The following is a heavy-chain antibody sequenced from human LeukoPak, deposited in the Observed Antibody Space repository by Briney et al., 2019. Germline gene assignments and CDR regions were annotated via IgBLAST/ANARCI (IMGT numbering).Heavy chain of an antibody. J-gene: IGHJ6*03. D-gene: IGHD5-18*01. CDR1: GGSFSGDY. V-gene: IGHV4-34*01. CDR2: INHSGST. CDR3: ARGRRSRGYSYGYYYYMDV. Sequence: SETLSLTCAVYGGSFSGDYWSWIRQPPGKGLEWIGEINHSGSTNYNPSLKSRVTISVDTSKNQFSLKLSSVTAADTAVYYCARGRRSRGYSYGYYYYMDVWGKGTTVTVSS.